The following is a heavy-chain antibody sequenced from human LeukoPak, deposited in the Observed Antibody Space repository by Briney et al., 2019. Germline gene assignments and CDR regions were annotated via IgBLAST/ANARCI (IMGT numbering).Heavy chain of an antibody. CDR3: AKETYSTSWQLDS. CDR1: GFAFSSYG. D-gene: IGHD2-2*01. V-gene: IGHV3-30*18. Sequence: GGSLRLSCAASGFAFSSYGVHWVRQAPGKGLEWVAVISYDGGTEYYIDSVKGRFTISRDNSKNTLYLQVNSLRAEDTAVYYCAKETYSTSWQLDSWGQGTLVAVSS. CDR2: ISYDGGTE. J-gene: IGHJ4*02.